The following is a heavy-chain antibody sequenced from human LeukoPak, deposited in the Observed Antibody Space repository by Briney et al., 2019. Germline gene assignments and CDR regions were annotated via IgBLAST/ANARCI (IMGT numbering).Heavy chain of an antibody. CDR3: ARTIESRPYYFDS. J-gene: IGHJ4*02. CDR2: IYDSGYT. V-gene: IGHV4-59*11. Sequence: KPSETLSLTCTVSSGSIRSHFWSWIRQPPGKGLEWIGYIYDSGYTKYSPSLKSRVTISIDTSKNQFSLKLNSVAAADAAVYYCARTIESRPYYFDSWGQGTLVTVSS. D-gene: IGHD6-6*01. CDR1: SGSIRSHF.